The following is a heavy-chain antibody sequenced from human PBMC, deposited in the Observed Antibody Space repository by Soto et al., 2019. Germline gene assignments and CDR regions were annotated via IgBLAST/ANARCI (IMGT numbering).Heavy chain of an antibody. CDR1: GYTFTSYG. J-gene: IGHJ6*02. Sequence: EASVKVSCKASGYTFTSYGISWVRQAPGQGLEWMGWISAYNGNTNYAQKLQGRVTMTTDTSTSTAYMELRSLRSDDTAVYYCARDGMDHDLYYYYGMDAWGQGTTVTVSS. CDR3: ARDGMDHDLYYYYGMDA. V-gene: IGHV1-18*01. D-gene: IGHD1-1*01. CDR2: ISAYNGNT.